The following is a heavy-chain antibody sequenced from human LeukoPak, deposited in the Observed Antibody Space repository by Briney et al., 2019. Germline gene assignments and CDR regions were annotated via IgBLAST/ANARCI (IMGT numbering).Heavy chain of an antibody. CDR2: IYSGGST. J-gene: IGHJ4*02. CDR3: ARAECARRYFDY. CDR1: GFTVSSNY. D-gene: IGHD3-3*01. Sequence: GGSLRLSCAASGFTVSSNYMSWVRQAPGKGLEWVSVIYSGGSTYYADSVKGRFTISRDNSKNTLYLQMNSLRAEDTAVYYCARAECARRYFDYWGQGTLVTVSS. V-gene: IGHV3-53*01.